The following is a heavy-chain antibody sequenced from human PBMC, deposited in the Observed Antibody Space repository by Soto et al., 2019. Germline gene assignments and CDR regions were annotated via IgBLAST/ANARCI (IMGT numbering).Heavy chain of an antibody. CDR1: GXTFSSYW. CDR2: INSDGSST. CDR3: ARDKRDLRFLEWSYYFDY. Sequence: GGSLRLSCAASGXTFSSYWMHWVRQAPGKGLVWVSRINSDGSSTSYADSVKGRFTISRDNAKNTLYLQMNSLRAEDTAVYYCARDKRDLRFLEWSYYFDYWGQGTLVTVSS. J-gene: IGHJ4*02. D-gene: IGHD3-3*01. V-gene: IGHV3-74*01.